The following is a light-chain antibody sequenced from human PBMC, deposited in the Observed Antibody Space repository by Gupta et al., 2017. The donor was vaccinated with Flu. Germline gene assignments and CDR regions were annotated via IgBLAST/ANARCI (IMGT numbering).Light chain of an antibody. Sequence: QSVLTQPPSASGTPGQRVTISCFGSSSNIATNSVYWYQQLPGTAPKLLLYSDDQRPSGVPDRFSGSKSGTSASLAISGLRSEDESDYYCAAWDDSLRGVAFGGGTKLTVL. J-gene: IGLJ2*01. CDR2: SDD. V-gene: IGLV1-47*02. CDR3: AAWDDSLRGVA. CDR1: SSNIATNS.